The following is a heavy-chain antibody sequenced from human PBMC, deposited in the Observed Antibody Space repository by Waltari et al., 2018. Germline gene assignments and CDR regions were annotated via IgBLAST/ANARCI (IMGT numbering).Heavy chain of an antibody. CDR2: IKQERSEK. D-gene: IGHD5-12*01. V-gene: IGHV3-7*01. CDR3: ARGGGYNSNYYYYMDV. CDR1: GFTFSSYW. Sequence: EVQLVESGGGLVQPGGSLRLSCAASGFTFSSYWMSWVRRAPGKGREWVAKIKQERSEKYYVDSVKGRFTIARDNAKNSLYLQMNSLRAEDTAVYYCARGGGYNSNYYYYMDVWGKGTTVTVSS. J-gene: IGHJ6*03.